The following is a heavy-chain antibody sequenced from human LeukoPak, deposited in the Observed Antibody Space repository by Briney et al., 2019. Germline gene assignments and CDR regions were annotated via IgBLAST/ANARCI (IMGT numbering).Heavy chain of an antibody. J-gene: IGHJ4*02. V-gene: IGHV1-2*02. CDR1: GYTFTTYY. Sequence: GASVKVSCKASGYTFTTYYFHWVRHAPGQGLEWMGWINPNSGGTNYAQKFQGRVTMTRDTSISTAYMELSRLRSDDTAVYYCARDRVFAFDYWGQGTLVTVSS. CDR3: ARDRVFAFDY. CDR2: INPNSGGT. D-gene: IGHD6-13*01.